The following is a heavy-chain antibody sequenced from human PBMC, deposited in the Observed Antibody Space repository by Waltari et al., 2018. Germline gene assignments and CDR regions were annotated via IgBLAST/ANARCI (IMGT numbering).Heavy chain of an antibody. CDR2: VYYDGES. D-gene: IGHD6-19*01. CDR3: VRATAGAASPFDY. Sequence: QVHLQESAPGLVKPSETLSLTCTVAGASLTTGGFYWGWVRQRPGKGLEWIGYVYYDGESFYSPSLTSRIVISLYKTKNQFSLNLGSVTAADTATYFCVRATAGAASPFDYWGKGTLVTVSS. J-gene: IGHJ4*02. V-gene: IGHV4-31*03. CDR1: GASLTTGGFY.